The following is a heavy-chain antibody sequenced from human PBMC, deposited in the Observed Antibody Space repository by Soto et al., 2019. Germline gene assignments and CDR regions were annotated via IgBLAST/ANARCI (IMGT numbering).Heavy chain of an antibody. D-gene: IGHD3-22*01. V-gene: IGHV3-23*01. J-gene: IGHJ6*04. CDR3: AKGLYYDSRGEGPWDYYYSVRDV. CDR2: IGGRGDST. CDR1: GFTFSNFD. Sequence: GGSLRLSCAASGFTFSNFDMSWVRQAPGKGLEWVSGIGGRGDSTYYADSVKGRFTISRDNSKNTLYLQMNSLRAEDTAVYYWAKGLYYDSRGEGPWDYYYSVRDVWGKGPPVTVS.